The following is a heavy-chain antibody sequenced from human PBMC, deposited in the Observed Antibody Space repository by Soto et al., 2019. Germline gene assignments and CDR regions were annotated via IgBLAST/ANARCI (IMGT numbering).Heavy chain of an antibody. D-gene: IGHD5-18*01. CDR1: GFTFSSYW. V-gene: IGHV3-7*01. Sequence: PGGSLRLSCAASGFTFSSYWMSWVRQAPGKGLEWVANIKQDGSEKYYVDSVKGRFTISRDNAKNSLYLQMNSLRAEDTAVYYCAREYSYGYYYYYGMDVWGQGTTVTVSS. J-gene: IGHJ6*02. CDR3: AREYSYGYYYYYGMDV. CDR2: IKQDGSEK.